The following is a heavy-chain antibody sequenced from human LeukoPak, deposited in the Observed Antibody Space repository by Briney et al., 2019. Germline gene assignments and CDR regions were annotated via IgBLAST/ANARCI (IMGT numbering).Heavy chain of an antibody. V-gene: IGHV1-2*02. D-gene: IGHD1-26*01. J-gene: IGHJ4*02. Sequence: ASVKVSCKASGYTFTDYYMHWVRQAPGQGLEWMGWINPNSGGTNYAQKFQGRVTMTRDTSISTAYMELSRLRSDDTAVYYCARGITGAYWRFDYWGQGTLVTVPS. CDR2: INPNSGGT. CDR1: GYTFTDYY. CDR3: ARGITGAYWRFDY.